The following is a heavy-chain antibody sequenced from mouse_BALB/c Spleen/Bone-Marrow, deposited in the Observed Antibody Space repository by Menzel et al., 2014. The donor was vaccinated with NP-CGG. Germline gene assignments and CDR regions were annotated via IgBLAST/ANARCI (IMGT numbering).Heavy chain of an antibody. J-gene: IGHJ1*01. CDR2: IRNKANGYTT. CDR3: AREIINDYHWYFDV. D-gene: IGHD2-4*01. V-gene: IGHV7-3*02. Sequence: EVQLVESGGGLVQPGGSLRPSCATSGFTFTDYYMSWVRQPPGKALEWLGLIRNKANGYTTEYSASVKGRFTISRDNSQSILYLQMNTLRAEDSATYYCAREIINDYHWYFDVWGAGTTVTVSS. CDR1: GFTFTDYY.